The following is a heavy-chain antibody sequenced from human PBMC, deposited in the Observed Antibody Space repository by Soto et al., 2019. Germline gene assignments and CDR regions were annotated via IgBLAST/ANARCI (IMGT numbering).Heavy chain of an antibody. CDR1: GFTFSSYA. J-gene: IGHJ4*02. CDR3: ARAVAVPADFDY. CDR2: ISTNGGST. Sequence: GGSLRLSCSASGFTFSSYAMHWVRQAPGKGLEYVSSISTNGGSTHYADSVKGRFTISRDNSKNTQYLQMSSLRADDTAVYYCARAVAVPADFDYWGQGTLVTVSS. V-gene: IGHV3-64D*06. D-gene: IGHD6-19*01.